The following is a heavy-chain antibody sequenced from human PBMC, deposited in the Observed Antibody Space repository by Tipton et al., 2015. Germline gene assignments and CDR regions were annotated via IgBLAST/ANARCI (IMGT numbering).Heavy chain of an antibody. D-gene: IGHD3-10*01. J-gene: IGHJ4*02. Sequence: TLSLTCSVSSDSISKYYWGWIRQPPGKGLEWIGSISHSGNTYYNPSLKSRVTMSRDTSKNQFSLTLNSVTAADTAFYYCARKPVVRGAYYYFDYWGQGTLVTVSS. CDR1: SDSISKYY. CDR3: ARKPVVRGAYYYFDY. V-gene: IGHV4-59*04. CDR2: ISHSGNT.